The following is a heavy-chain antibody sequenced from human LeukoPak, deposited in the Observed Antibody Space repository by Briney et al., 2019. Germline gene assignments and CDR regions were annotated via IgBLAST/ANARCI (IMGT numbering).Heavy chain of an antibody. CDR2: IITYNGNT. D-gene: IGHD4-17*01. CDR3: AKTTVTSEEYFYYYMDV. J-gene: IGHJ6*03. CDR1: GYTFTSYG. V-gene: IGHV1-18*01. Sequence: ASVEVSCKTSGYTFTSYGLSWVRQAPGQGLEWMGCIITYNGNTYYSQKLQGRATMATDTSTSTAYMELRSLRSDDTAVYYCAKTTVTSEEYFYYYMDVWGKGTTVTVSS.